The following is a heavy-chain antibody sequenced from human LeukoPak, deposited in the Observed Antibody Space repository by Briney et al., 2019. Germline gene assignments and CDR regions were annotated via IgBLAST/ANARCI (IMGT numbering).Heavy chain of an antibody. CDR3: ARGRPSYNWNYPLLDY. CDR1: GGSISSSSYY. J-gene: IGHJ4*02. D-gene: IGHD1-7*01. V-gene: IGHV4-39*07. Sequence: MTSETLSLTCTVSGGSISSSSYYWGWIRQPPGKGLEWIGSIYYSGSTYYNPSLKSRVTISIDTSRNQFSLKLSSVTAADTAVYYCARGRPSYNWNYPLLDYWGQGTLVTVSS. CDR2: IYYSGST.